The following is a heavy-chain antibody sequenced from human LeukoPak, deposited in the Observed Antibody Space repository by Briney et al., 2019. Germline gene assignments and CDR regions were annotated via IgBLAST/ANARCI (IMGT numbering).Heavy chain of an antibody. Sequence: SVKVSCKASGGTFSSYAISWVRQAPGQGLEWMGRIIPILGIANYAQKFQGRVTITADKSTSSAYMELSSLRSEDTAVYYCARAQGIAVAGMGYFDYWGQGTLVTVSS. V-gene: IGHV1-69*04. D-gene: IGHD6-19*01. J-gene: IGHJ4*02. CDR1: GGTFSSYA. CDR3: ARAQGIAVAGMGYFDY. CDR2: IIPILGIA.